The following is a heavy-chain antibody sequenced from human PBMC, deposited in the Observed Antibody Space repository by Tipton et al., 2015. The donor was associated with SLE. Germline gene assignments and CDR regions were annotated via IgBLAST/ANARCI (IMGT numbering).Heavy chain of an antibody. CDR3: ASRPNKFTHTVTNY. D-gene: IGHD4-17*01. V-gene: IGHV4-34*01. CDR2: INHSGST. J-gene: IGHJ4*02. CDR1: GGSFSGYY. Sequence: TLSLTCAVYGGSFSGYYWSWIRQPPGKGLEWIGEINHSGSTNYNPSLKSRVTISVDTSKNQFSLKLSSVTAADTAVYYCASRPNKFTHTVTNYWGQGTLVTVSS.